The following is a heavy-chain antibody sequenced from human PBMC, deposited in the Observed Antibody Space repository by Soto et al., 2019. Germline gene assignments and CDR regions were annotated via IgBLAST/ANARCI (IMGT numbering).Heavy chain of an antibody. CDR2: IYYSGNT. J-gene: IGHJ4*02. V-gene: IGHV4-31*03. CDR1: GDSISGGGYY. D-gene: IGHD2-8*01. CDR3: ARGLAEWSNDY. Sequence: LSLTCTVSGDSISGGGYYWSWIRQHPGKGLEWIGYIYYSGNTEYNPSLKSRVTISVDTSKNQFSLKLSSVTAADTAVYYCARGLAEWSNDYWGQGILVTVSS.